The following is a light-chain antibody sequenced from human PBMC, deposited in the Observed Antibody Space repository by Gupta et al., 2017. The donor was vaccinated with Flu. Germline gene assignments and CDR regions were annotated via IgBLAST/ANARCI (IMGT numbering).Light chain of an antibody. CDR3: QQRSNLLT. Sequence: EIVLTQSPATLSLSPGERATLSCRASQSVSSYLAWYQQKPGQAPRLLIYDASNRATGIPARFSCSGSGTDFTLTISSLEPEDFAVYYCQQRSNLLTFGGGTKVEIK. CDR1: QSVSSY. CDR2: DAS. V-gene: IGKV3-11*01. J-gene: IGKJ4*01.